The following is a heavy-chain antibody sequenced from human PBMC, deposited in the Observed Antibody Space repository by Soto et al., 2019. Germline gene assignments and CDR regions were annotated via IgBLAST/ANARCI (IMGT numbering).Heavy chain of an antibody. V-gene: IGHV1-46*01. CDR1: GYTFINYY. Sequence: ASVKVSCKSSGYTFINYYVHWVRQAPGQGLEWMGMINPSGGRTTYPQKFQGRVTMTRDTSTSTVYVELSSLRSDDTAVFYCAREKASTSLLTHYYYAMDVWGQGTTVTVSS. CDR2: INPSGGRT. CDR3: AREKASTSLLTHYYYAMDV. J-gene: IGHJ6*02.